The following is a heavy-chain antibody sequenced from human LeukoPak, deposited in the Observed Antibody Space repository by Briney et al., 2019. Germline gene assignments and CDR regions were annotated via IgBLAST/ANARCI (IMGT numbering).Heavy chain of an antibody. Sequence: PGGSLRLSCAASGLTFDDYGMSWVRQAPGKGLEWVSGINWNGGSTGYADSVKGRFTISRDNAKNSLYLQMNSLRAEDTALYYCARGMYSGSYSLFDYWGQGTLVTVSS. CDR1: GLTFDDYG. CDR2: INWNGGST. V-gene: IGHV3-20*04. J-gene: IGHJ4*02. D-gene: IGHD1-26*01. CDR3: ARGMYSGSYSLFDY.